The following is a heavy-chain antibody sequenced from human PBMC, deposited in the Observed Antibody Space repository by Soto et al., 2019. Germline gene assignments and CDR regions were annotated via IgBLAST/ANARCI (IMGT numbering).Heavy chain of an antibody. CDR2: IYYSGST. Sequence: SETLSLTCTVSGGSISSYYWSWIRQAPGKGLEWIGYIYYSGSTNYNPSLKSRVTISVDTSKNQFSLKLSSVTAADTAVYYCARFAPYSGYDYYYYYMDVWGKGTTVTVSS. CDR1: GGSISSYY. V-gene: IGHV4-59*01. J-gene: IGHJ6*03. CDR3: ARFAPYSGYDYYYYYMDV. D-gene: IGHD5-12*01.